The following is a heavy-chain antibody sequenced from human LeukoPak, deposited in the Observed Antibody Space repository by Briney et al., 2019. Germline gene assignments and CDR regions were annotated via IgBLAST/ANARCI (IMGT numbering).Heavy chain of an antibody. J-gene: IGHJ5*02. D-gene: IGHD6-13*01. CDR2: INSDGGST. CDR3: ARGVGSSSFAGLSRRVSTDP. CDR1: GFTFSSYW. Sequence: PGGSLRLSCAASGFTFSSYWMHWVRQAPGKGLVWVSRINSDGGSTSYADSVKGRFTISRDNAKNTLHLQMNSLRAEDTAVYYCARGVGSSSFAGLSRRVSTDPWGQGTLVTVSS. V-gene: IGHV3-74*01.